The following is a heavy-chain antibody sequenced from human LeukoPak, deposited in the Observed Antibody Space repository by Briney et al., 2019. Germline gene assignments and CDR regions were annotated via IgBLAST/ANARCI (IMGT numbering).Heavy chain of an antibody. D-gene: IGHD3-10*01. J-gene: IGHJ5*02. CDR1: GYTFTSYD. V-gene: IGHV1-8*01. CDR2: MNPNSSNT. CDR3: ARGTVRGGRNWFDP. Sequence: ASVKVSCKASGYTFTSYDINWVRQATGQGLEWMGWMNPNSSNTGYAQKFQGRVTMTRNTSISTAYMELSSLRSEDTAVYYCARGTVRGGRNWFDPWGQGTLVTVSS.